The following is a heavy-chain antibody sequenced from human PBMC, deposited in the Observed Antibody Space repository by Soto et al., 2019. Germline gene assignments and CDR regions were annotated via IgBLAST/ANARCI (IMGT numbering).Heavy chain of an antibody. V-gene: IGHV1-3*01. CDR3: ARTRWGIVAFDY. CDR1: GYTFTSYA. CDR2: VNAGNGDT. Sequence: ASVKVSCKASGYTFTSYAMHWVRQAPGQRLEWMGWVNAGNGDTKYSQKFQGRVTITRDTSASTAYMELSSLRSEDTAVYYCARTRWGIVAFDYWGQGTLVTVSS. J-gene: IGHJ4*02. D-gene: IGHD3-16*01.